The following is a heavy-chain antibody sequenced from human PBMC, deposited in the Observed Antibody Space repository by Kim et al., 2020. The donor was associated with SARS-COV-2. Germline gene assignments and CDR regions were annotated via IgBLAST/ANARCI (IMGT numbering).Heavy chain of an antibody. D-gene: IGHD1-1*01. CDR2: SNK. J-gene: IGHJ4*02. CDR3: AKGERYLDY. Sequence: SNKYYADSVKGRFTISRDNSKNTLYLQMNSRRAEDTAVYYCAKGERYLDYWGQGTLVTVSS. V-gene: IGHV3-30*02.